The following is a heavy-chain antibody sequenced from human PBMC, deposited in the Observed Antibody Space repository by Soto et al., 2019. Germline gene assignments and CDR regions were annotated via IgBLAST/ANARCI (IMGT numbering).Heavy chain of an antibody. CDR1: GFTFSTYS. CDR3: ARDNGLAGSFDP. CDR2: ISYTSSTI. J-gene: IGHJ5*02. D-gene: IGHD2-21*01. V-gene: IGHV3-48*02. Sequence: EVQLVESGGGLAQPGGSPRLSCAASGFTFSTYSMNWVRQAPGKGLEWVSYISYTSSTIYYADSVKGLFTISREHAKNSLFLQMHSLRDEDTAVYYCARDNGLAGSFDPWGQGTLVTVSA.